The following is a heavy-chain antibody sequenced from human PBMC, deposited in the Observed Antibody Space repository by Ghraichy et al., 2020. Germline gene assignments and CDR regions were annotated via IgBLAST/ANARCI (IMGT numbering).Heavy chain of an antibody. J-gene: IGHJ4*02. CDR2: LSGSGGST. CDR3: ARRTQDWGFFDY. CDR1: GFTFSSHP. Sequence: GGSLRLSCAASGFTFSSHPMNWVRQAPGKGLEWVSTLSGSGGSTYYTDSVRGRFTISRDNSKNTLFLQMNSLRAEDTAVYYCARRTQDWGFFDYWGQGTLVTVSS. V-gene: IGHV3-23*01. D-gene: IGHD3/OR15-3a*01.